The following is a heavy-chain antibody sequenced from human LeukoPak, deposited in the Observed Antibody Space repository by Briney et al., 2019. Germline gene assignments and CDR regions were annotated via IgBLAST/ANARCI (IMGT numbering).Heavy chain of an antibody. CDR1: GGSISSGGYY. Sequence: SETLSLTCTVSGGSISSGGYYWSWIRQHPGKGLEWIGYIHYSGSTYYNPSLKSRVTISVDTSKNQFSLKLSSVTAADTAVYYCARCSDFLGGMDVWGQGTTVTVSS. J-gene: IGHJ6*02. CDR2: IHYSGST. D-gene: IGHD3-16*01. CDR3: ARCSDFLGGMDV. V-gene: IGHV4-31*03.